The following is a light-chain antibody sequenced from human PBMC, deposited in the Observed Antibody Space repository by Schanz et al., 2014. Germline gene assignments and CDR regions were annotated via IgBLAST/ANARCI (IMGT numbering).Light chain of an antibody. J-gene: IGKJ4*01. V-gene: IGKV3D-20*02. CDR2: GAS. CDR1: QSVSSSY. Sequence: EIVLTQSPGTLSLSPGERATLSCRASQSVSSSYLAWYQQKPGQAPRLLIYGASSRATGIPDRFGGSGSGTDFTLTISSLEPEDFAVYYCQQRSIWPLTFGGGTKVEIK. CDR3: QQRSIWPLT.